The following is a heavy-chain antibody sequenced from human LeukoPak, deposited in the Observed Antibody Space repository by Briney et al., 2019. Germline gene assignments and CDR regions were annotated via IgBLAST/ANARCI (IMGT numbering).Heavy chain of an antibody. CDR3: ARVGYYDFWSGYLVGMDV. CDR2: IYYSGST. V-gene: IGHV4-59*01. D-gene: IGHD3-3*01. Sequence: KTSETLSLTCTVSGGSISSYYWSWIRQPPGKGLEWIGYIYYSGSTNYNPSLKSRVTISVDTSKNQFSLKLSSMTAADTAVYYCARVGYYDFWSGYLVGMDVWGQGTTVTVSS. J-gene: IGHJ6*02. CDR1: GGSISSYY.